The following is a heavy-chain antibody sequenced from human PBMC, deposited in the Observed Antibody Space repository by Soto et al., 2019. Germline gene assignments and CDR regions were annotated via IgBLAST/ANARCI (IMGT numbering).Heavy chain of an antibody. D-gene: IGHD4-17*01. J-gene: IGHJ4*02. V-gene: IGHV4-30-2*01. Sequence: SETLSLTCAVSGGSIISCGYSWSWIRQPPGKGLEWIGYIYHSGSTYYNPSLKSRVTISVDRSKNQFSLKLSSVTAADTAVYYCARATGYGIFDYWGQGTLVTVSS. CDR3: ARATGYGIFDY. CDR2: IYHSGST. CDR1: GGSIISCGYS.